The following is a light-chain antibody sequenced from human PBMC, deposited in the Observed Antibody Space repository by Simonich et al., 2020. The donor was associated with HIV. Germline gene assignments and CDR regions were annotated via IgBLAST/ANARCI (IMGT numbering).Light chain of an antibody. J-gene: IGLJ2*01. CDR3: AAWDDSLSGRV. V-gene: IGLV1-47*01. Sequence: QSVLTQPPSASGTPGQRVTISCSGSSFNIGSNYVYWYQQLPGTAPKLLIYRNNQRPSGVPARFSGSKAGTSASLAISGLRSEDEADYYCAAWDDSLSGRVFGGGTKLTVL. CDR2: RNN. CDR1: SFNIGSNY.